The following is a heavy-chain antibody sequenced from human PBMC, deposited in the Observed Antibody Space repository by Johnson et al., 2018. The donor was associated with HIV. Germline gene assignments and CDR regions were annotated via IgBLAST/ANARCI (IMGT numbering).Heavy chain of an antibody. Sequence: EVQLVESGGGLVQPGGSLRLSCAASGFTFSSYAMSWVRQAPGKGLEWVSAISGSGGSTYYADSVKGRFTISRDNSKNTLYLQMNSLRAEDTAVYYCASPYYYDSSGYYYAWAFDIWGQGTMVTVSS. V-gene: IGHV3-23*04. CDR2: ISGSGGST. CDR3: ASPYYYDSSGYYYAWAFDI. CDR1: GFTFSSYA. D-gene: IGHD3-22*01. J-gene: IGHJ3*02.